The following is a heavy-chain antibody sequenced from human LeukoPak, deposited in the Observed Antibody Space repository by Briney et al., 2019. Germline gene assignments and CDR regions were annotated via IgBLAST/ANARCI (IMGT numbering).Heavy chain of an antibody. CDR2: IIPIFGTA. CDR1: GGTFSSYA. V-gene: IGHV1-69*13. Sequence: SVKVSCKASGGTFSSYAISWVRQAPGQGLEWMGGIIPIFGTANYAQKFQGRVTITADESTSTAYMELSSLRSEDTAVYYCARVDYSNYESYYYYMDVWGKGTTVTVSS. D-gene: IGHD4-11*01. J-gene: IGHJ6*03. CDR3: ARVDYSNYESYYYYMDV.